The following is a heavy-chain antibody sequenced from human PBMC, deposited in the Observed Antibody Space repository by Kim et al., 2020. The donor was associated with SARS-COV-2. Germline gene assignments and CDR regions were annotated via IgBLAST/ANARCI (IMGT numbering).Heavy chain of an antibody. V-gene: IGHV1-46*01. D-gene: IGHD3-22*01. J-gene: IGHJ4*02. Sequence: AQKVQGRVTLARETSTSTVYLELSSLGSEDTAVYYCARGYYYDSKFDYWGQGTLVTVSS. CDR3: ARGYYYDSKFDY.